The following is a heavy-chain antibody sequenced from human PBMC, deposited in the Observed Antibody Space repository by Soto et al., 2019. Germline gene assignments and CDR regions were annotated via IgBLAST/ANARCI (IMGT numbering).Heavy chain of an antibody. CDR1: GFTFSNAW. CDR3: TTSITIFGVVITNYYYYMDV. CDR2: IKSKTDGGTT. J-gene: IGHJ6*03. Sequence: GGSLRLSCAASGFTFSNAWMSWVRQAPGKGLEWVGRIKSKTDGGTTDYAAPVKGRFTISRDDSKNTLYPQMNSLKTEDTAVYYCTTSITIFGVVITNYYYYMDVWGKGTTVTVSS. D-gene: IGHD3-3*01. V-gene: IGHV3-15*01.